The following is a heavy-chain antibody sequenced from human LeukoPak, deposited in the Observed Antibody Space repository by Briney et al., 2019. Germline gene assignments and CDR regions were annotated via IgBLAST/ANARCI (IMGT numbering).Heavy chain of an antibody. CDR2: ISYDGSNK. V-gene: IGHV3-30-3*01. CDR1: GFTFSSYA. CDR3: ARARSSSSWFDY. J-gene: IGHJ4*02. D-gene: IGHD6-13*01. Sequence: GGSLRLSCAASGFTFSSYAMHWVRQAPGKGLEWVAVISYDGSNKYYADSVKGRFTISRDNSENTLYLQMNSLRAEDTAVYYCARARSSSSWFDYWGQGTLVTVSS.